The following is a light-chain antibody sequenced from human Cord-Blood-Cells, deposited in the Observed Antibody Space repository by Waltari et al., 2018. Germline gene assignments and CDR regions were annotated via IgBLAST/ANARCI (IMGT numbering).Light chain of an antibody. CDR3: CSYAGSSTWV. CDR2: GGS. J-gene: IGLJ3*02. Sequence: QSARTQPSPLSGSPGQSITISCTGTSLDVGRFNLVSWYQQHPGKAPKVMIYGGSKRPSGVFNRLSGSKSGNTASLTISGVQAEDEADYYCCSYAGSSTWVFGGGTKLTVL. V-gene: IGLV2-23*01. CDR1: SLDVGRFNL.